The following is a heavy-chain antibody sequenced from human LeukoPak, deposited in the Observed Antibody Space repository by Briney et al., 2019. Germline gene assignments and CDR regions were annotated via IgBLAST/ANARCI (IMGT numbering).Heavy chain of an antibody. CDR1: GGSFSGYY. CDR2: INHSGTT. J-gene: IGHJ4*02. V-gene: IGHV4-34*01. D-gene: IGHD4/OR15-4a*01. Sequence: PSETLSLTCVVFGGSFSGYYWNWIRQPPGKGLEWIGEINHSGTTNYNPSLKSRVTISVDTSKNQFSLKLSSVTAADTAVYYCARGDGAKPDYWGQGTLVTVSS. CDR3: ARGDGAKPDY.